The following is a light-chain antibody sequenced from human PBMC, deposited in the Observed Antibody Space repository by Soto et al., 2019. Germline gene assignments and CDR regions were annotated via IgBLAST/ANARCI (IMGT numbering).Light chain of an antibody. CDR1: SSDVGGYNY. CDR2: DVS. V-gene: IGLV2-11*01. Sequence: QSVLTQPRSVSGSPGQSVTISCTGTSSDVGGYNYVSWYQQHPGKAPKLMIYDVSKRPSGVPDRFSGSKSGNTASLTISGLQAEDEADYYCCSYAGSYTVRYVFGTGTKLTVL. J-gene: IGLJ1*01. CDR3: CSYAGSYTVRYV.